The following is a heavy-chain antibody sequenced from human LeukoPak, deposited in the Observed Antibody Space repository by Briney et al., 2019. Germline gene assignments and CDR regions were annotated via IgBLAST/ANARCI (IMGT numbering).Heavy chain of an antibody. V-gene: IGHV4-39*01. CDR3: ARVADKGSSWYWKNKPFDY. CDR2: IYYSGNT. J-gene: IGHJ4*02. D-gene: IGHD6-13*01. CDR1: GDSISRSSYF. Sequence: SETLSLTCTVSGDSISRSSYFWAWIRQPPGKGLEWIGSIYYSGNTYYNASLKSQVSISIDTSKNQFSLKLSSVTAADTAVYYCARVADKGSSWYWKNKPFDYWGQGTLVTVSS.